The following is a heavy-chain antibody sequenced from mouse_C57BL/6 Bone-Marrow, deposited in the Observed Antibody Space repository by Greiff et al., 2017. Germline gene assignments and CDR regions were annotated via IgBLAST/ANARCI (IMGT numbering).Heavy chain of an antibody. CDR2: IDPENGDN. V-gene: IGHV14-4*01. CDR1: GFKIKDAY. J-gene: IGHJ3*01. CDR3: TTTYDYDDGFAY. Sequence: VQLQPSGAELVRPGASVKLSSTASGFKIKDAYMHRVKKRPEQGLVWIGWIDPENGDNEYASKFHGKATITADTSSNTAYLQLSSLTSEDTAVYYCTTTYDYDDGFAYWGQGTLVTVSA. D-gene: IGHD2-4*01.